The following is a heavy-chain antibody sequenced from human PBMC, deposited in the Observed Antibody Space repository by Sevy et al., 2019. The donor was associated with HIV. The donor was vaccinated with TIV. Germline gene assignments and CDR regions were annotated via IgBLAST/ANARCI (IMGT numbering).Heavy chain of an antibody. Sequence: GESLKISCKGSGYSFTSYWIGWVRQMPGKGLEWMGIIYPGDSDTSYSPSFQGQVTISADKSISTAYLQWSSLKASDTAMYYCARHLRCRGGSCYNFDYWGQGTLVTVSS. CDR1: GYSFTSYW. D-gene: IGHD2-15*01. J-gene: IGHJ4*02. CDR3: ARHLRCRGGSCYNFDY. CDR2: IYPGDSDT. V-gene: IGHV5-51*01.